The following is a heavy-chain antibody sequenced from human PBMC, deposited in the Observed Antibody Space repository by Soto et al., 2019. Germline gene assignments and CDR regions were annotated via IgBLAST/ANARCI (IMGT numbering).Heavy chain of an antibody. CDR3: AGGGGAGVAGSAAFDM. D-gene: IGHD6-19*01. V-gene: IGHV1-2*02. Sequence: QLHLVQSGAVVKKPGASVTVSCSASGYPVTAYYMHWVRQAPGRGLEWMGGINPATGAAKYTQTFRGGVTMTRDTSTGTVFMELSGLTSEDTAVFYCAGGGGAGVAGSAAFDMWGQGTLVTVSS. J-gene: IGHJ3*02. CDR1: GYPVTAYY. CDR2: INPATGAA.